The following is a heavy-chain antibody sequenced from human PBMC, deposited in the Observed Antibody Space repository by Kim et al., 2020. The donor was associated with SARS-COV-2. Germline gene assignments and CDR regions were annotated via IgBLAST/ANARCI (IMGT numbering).Heavy chain of an antibody. J-gene: IGHJ4*02. Sequence: PSLTSRVTISVYTSKTQFSLKLSSVTAADTAVYYCASLGAYGSGSYTLDYWGQGTLVTVSS. V-gene: IGHV4-34*01. CDR3: ASLGAYGSGSYTLDY. D-gene: IGHD3-10*01.